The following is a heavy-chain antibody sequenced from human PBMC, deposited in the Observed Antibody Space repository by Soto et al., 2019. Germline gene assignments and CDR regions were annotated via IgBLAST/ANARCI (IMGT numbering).Heavy chain of an antibody. Sequence: ASVKVSCKASGYTFTGYYMHWVRQAPGQGLEWMGWINPNSGGTNYAQKFQGRVTMTRDTSISTAYMELSRLRFDDTAVYYCARGINEWPAAGHNWFDPWGQGTLVTDSS. V-gene: IGHV1-2*02. CDR3: ARGINEWPAAGHNWFDP. CDR2: INPNSGGT. J-gene: IGHJ5*02. D-gene: IGHD6-13*01. CDR1: GYTFTGYY.